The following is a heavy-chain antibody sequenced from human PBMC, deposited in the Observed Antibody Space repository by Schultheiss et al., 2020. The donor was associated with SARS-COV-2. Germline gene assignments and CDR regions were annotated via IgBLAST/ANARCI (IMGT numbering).Heavy chain of an antibody. V-gene: IGHV4-61*08. Sequence: SETLSLTCTVSGGSISSGGYSWSWIRQPPGKGLEWIGYIYYSGSTNYNPSLKSRVTISVDTSKNQFSLKLSSVTAADTAVYYCARLPRVEVPAAFAFDIWGQGTMVTVSS. CDR3: ARLPRVEVPAAFAFDI. J-gene: IGHJ3*02. CDR1: GGSISSGGYS. D-gene: IGHD2-2*01. CDR2: IYYSGST.